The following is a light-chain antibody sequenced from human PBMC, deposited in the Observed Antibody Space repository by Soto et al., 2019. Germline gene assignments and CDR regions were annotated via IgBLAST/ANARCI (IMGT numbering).Light chain of an antibody. CDR1: QDIKSN. CDR2: DAS. Sequence: DIRMTQSPSSLSASVGDRVTITCQASQDIKSNLNWFQQKSGKAPRLLVYDASNLEPGVTSRFSGSGSGTDFTFTIRSLQPEDTATYFCQQYDNFPFTFGPGTKVDI. V-gene: IGKV1-33*01. CDR3: QQYDNFPFT. J-gene: IGKJ3*01.